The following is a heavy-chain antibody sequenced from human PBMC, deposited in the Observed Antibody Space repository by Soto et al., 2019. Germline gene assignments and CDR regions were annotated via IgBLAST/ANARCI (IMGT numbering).Heavy chain of an antibody. CDR1: GLAFPIDD. CDR2: MNPSGRNT. CDR3: ARYRTKVPVAFDV. V-gene: IGHV1-8*01. Sequence: QVQLVQSGAEVKKPGASVQVSCKASGLAFPIDDIIWVRQTIGPGLEFMGWMNPSGRNTGYTQKFQGRATFTLNTPTTTAYMDLSGLRSEDTAVYYCARYRTKVPVAFDVWGQGTMVTVSS. J-gene: IGHJ3*01. D-gene: IGHD3-16*02.